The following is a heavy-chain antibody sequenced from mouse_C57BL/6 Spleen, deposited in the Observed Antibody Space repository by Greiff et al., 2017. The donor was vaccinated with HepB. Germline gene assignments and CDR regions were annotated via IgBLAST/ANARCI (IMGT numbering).Heavy chain of an antibody. CDR3: ARSGYYDYDGY. V-gene: IGHV1-61*01. CDR1: GYTFTSYW. Sequence: QVQLQQPGAELVRPGSSVKLSCKASGYTFTSYWMDWVKQRPGQGLEWIGNIYPSDSETHYNQKFKDKATLTVDKSSSTAYMQLSSLTSEDSAVYYCARSGYYDYDGYWGQGTTLTVSS. D-gene: IGHD2-4*01. J-gene: IGHJ2*01. CDR2: IYPSDSET.